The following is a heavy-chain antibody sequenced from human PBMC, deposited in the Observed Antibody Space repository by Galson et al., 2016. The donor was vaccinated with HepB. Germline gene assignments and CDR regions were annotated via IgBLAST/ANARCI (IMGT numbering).Heavy chain of an antibody. J-gene: IGHJ5*02. CDR1: GGSISSGDYY. CDR3: ARVHLGSNWSNNWFDP. V-gene: IGHV4-30-4*01. Sequence: TLSLTCTVSGGSISSGDYYWSWIRQPPGKGLEWIGYFYYSGTTYYNPSLKSRSTISVDTSKSQFSLKLSSVTAADTAVYYCARVHLGSNWSNNWFDPWGQGTLVTVSS. CDR2: FYYSGTT. D-gene: IGHD6-13*01.